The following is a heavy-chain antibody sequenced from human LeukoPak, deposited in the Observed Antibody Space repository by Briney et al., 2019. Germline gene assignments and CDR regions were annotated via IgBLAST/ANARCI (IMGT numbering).Heavy chain of an antibody. CDR1: GFAFSTYA. CDR2: FYSGGST. CDR3: ARVSPFDY. J-gene: IGHJ4*02. V-gene: IGHV3-66*01. Sequence: GGSLRLSCAASGFAFSTYAMGWVRQAPGKGLEWLSVFYSGGSTYYADSVNGRFTMSRDTSKNTLYLQMNGLRVEDTAVYYCARVSPFDYWGQGTQVTVSS.